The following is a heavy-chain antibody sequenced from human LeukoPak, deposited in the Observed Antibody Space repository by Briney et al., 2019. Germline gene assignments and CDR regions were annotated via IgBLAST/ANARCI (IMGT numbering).Heavy chain of an antibody. V-gene: IGHV4-38-2*02. CDR2: IYHSGST. J-gene: IGHJ4*02. CDR1: GYSISSGYY. Sequence: TSETLSLTCTVSGYSISSGYYWGWIRQPPGKGLEWIGSIYHSGSTYYNPSLKSRVTISVDTSKNQFSLKLSSVTAADTAVYYCARDLYYYYDSSGFFDYWGQGTLVTVSS. CDR3: ARDLYYYYDSSGFFDY. D-gene: IGHD3-22*01.